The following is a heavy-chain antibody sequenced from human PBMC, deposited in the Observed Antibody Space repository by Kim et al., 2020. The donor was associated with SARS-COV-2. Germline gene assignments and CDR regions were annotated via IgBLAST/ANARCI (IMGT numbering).Heavy chain of an antibody. D-gene: IGHD3-10*01. V-gene: IGHV4-59*01. Sequence: SETLSLTCTVSGGSISSYYWSWIRQPPGKGLEWIGYIYYSGSTNYNPSLKSRVTISVDTSKNQFSLKLSSVNAADTAVYYCASLELDGSGSYYQDVWGKGTTVTVSS. CDR3: ASLELDGSGSYYQDV. CDR1: GGSISSYY. J-gene: IGHJ6*04. CDR2: IYYSGST.